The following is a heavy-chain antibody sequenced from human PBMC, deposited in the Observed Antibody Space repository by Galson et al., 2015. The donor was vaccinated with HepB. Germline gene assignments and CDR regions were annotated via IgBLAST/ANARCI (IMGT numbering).Heavy chain of an antibody. Sequence: SVKVSCKASGGTFSSYAISWVRQAPGQGLEWTGRIIPILGIANYAQKFQGRVTITADKSTSTAYMELSSLRSEDTAVYYCAASVRGNWFDPWGQGTLVTVSS. V-gene: IGHV1-69*04. CDR2: IIPILGIA. CDR1: GGTFSSYA. CDR3: AASVRGNWFDP. D-gene: IGHD3-10*01. J-gene: IGHJ5*02.